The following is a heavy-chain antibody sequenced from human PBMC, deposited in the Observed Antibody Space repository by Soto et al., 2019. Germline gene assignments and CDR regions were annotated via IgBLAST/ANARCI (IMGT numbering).Heavy chain of an antibody. CDR3: ARGTAPGAYYYYYMDV. J-gene: IGHJ6*03. D-gene: IGHD1-26*01. Sequence: ASVKVSCKASGYTFTSYGYAWVRQAPGQGLEWMGWISAYNGDTNYAQKFQGWVTVTRDTSISTAYMELSRLRSDDTAVYYCARGTAPGAYYYYYMDVWGKGTTVTVSS. CDR1: GYTFTSYG. V-gene: IGHV1-18*01. CDR2: ISAYNGDT.